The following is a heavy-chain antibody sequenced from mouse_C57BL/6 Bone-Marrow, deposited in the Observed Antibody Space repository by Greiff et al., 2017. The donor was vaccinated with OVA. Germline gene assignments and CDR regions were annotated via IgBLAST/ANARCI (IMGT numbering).Heavy chain of an antibody. CDR3: ARGWYPYYYAMDY. CDR2: IYPSDSET. D-gene: IGHD2-1*01. CDR1: GYTFTSYW. V-gene: IGHV1-61*01. Sequence: VQLQQPGAELVRPGSSVKLSCKASGYTFTSYWMDWVKQRPGQGLEWIGNIYPSDSETHYNQKFKDKATLTVDKSSSTAYMQLSSLTSEDSAVYYCARGWYPYYYAMDYWGQGTSVTVSS. J-gene: IGHJ4*01.